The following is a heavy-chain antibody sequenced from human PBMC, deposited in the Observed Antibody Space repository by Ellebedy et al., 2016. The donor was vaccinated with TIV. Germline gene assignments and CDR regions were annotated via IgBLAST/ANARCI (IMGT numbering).Heavy chain of an antibody. Sequence: GGSLRLXCAASGFTFSGYAMSWVRQAPGKGLEWVSSISYNSDRTYYADSVKGRFTISRDNSRNTLYLQMDSLRAEDTGVYYCAKSRNGRATAGDNWGQGTLVTVSS. CDR2: ISYNSDRT. CDR3: AKSRNGRATAGDN. J-gene: IGHJ4*02. CDR1: GFTFSGYA. V-gene: IGHV3-23*01. D-gene: IGHD2-21*02.